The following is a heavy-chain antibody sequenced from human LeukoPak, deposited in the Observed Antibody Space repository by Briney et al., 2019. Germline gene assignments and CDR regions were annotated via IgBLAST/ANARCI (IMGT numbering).Heavy chain of an antibody. V-gene: IGHV3-23*01. D-gene: IGHD6-6*01. CDR1: GFTFSDYA. J-gene: IGHJ4*02. CDR2: ISGSGGST. Sequence: PGGSLRLSCAASGFTFSDYAMSWLRQAPGKGLEWVSAISGSGGSTYYAESVKGRFTMSRDNSENTLYLQMHSLRAEDTAVYYCAKQFSSQIYDYWGQGTLVTVSS. CDR3: AKQFSSQIYDY.